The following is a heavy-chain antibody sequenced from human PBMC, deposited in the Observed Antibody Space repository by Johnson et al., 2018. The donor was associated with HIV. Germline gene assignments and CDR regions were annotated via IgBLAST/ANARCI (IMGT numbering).Heavy chain of an antibody. CDR3: AKDMGGGDCESGALDYDDLGRDYPCLDPRGVVGTFDI. CDR2: ISYDGSKK. CDR1: GFTFSTYG. Sequence: QVQLVESGGGVVQPGRSLRLSCAGSGFTFSTYGMAWVRQAPGKGLEWVALISYDGSKKYYADSVKGRFTISRDNSKDTLYLQMNGLRPEDTDRFYCAKDMGGGDCESGALDYDDLGRDYPCLDPRGVVGTFDIWGQGTMVTGSS. J-gene: IGHJ3*02. D-gene: IGHD3-3*01. V-gene: IGHV3-30*18.